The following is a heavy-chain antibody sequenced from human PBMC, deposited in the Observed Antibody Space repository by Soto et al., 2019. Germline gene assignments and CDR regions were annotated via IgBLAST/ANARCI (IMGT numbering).Heavy chain of an antibody. Sequence: QVQLVESGGGVVQPGRSLRLSCAASGFTFSSYAMHWVRQAPGKGLEWVAVISYDGSNKYYADSVKGRFTISRDNCKNTLYLQMNSLRAEDTAVYYCARDHIVLVPAATIDYWGQGTLVTVSS. V-gene: IGHV3-30-3*01. CDR3: ARDHIVLVPAATIDY. CDR1: GFTFSSYA. CDR2: ISYDGSNK. J-gene: IGHJ4*02. D-gene: IGHD2-2*01.